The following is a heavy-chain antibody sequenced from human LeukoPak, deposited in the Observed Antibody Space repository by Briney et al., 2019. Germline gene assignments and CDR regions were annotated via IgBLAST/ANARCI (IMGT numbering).Heavy chain of an antibody. CDR1: GFTFSSYS. CDR3: AKVINSGYYYFDY. D-gene: IGHD3-22*01. CDR2: ISSSSSTI. V-gene: IGHV3-48*04. J-gene: IGHJ4*02. Sequence: PGGSLRLSCAASGFTFSSYSMNWVRQAPGKGLEWVSYISSSSSTIYYADSVKGRFTISRDNAKNSLYLQMNSLRAEDTAVYYCAKVINSGYYYFDYWGQGTLVTVSS.